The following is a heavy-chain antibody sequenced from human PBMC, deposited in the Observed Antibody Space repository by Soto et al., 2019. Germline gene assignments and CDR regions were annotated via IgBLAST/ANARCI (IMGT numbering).Heavy chain of an antibody. CDR1: GFNFADYA. J-gene: IGHJ4*02. Sequence: EVQLVESGGGLVQPGRSLRLACATSGFNFADYAMHWVRQAPGKGLEWVSGIGWTGGAIGDADSVTGRFIISRGNAKNSLYLLMNSLRPEGTALYCCVKDVAPGEVPLYYFDYWGQGTLVTVSS. V-gene: IGHV3-9*01. D-gene: IGHD3-10*01. CDR2: IGWTGGAI. CDR3: VKDVAPGEVPLYYFDY.